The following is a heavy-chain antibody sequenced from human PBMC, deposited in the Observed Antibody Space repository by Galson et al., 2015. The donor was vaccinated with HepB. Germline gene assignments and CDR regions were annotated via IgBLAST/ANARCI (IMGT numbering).Heavy chain of an antibody. CDR1: GGTFSSYT. V-gene: IGHV1-69*02. CDR3: ARVGGYSGYDFDY. Sequence: SVKVSCKASGGTFSSYTISWVRQAPGQGLEWMGRIIPILGIANYAQKFQGRVTITADKSTSTAYMELSSLRSEDTAVYYCARVGGYSGYDFDYWGQGTLVTVSS. J-gene: IGHJ4*02. D-gene: IGHD5-12*01. CDR2: IIPILGIA.